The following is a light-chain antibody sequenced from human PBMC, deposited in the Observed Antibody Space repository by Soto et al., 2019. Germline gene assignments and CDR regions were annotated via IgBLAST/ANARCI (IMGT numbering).Light chain of an antibody. CDR2: GAS. CDR3: QQYNNWPRT. J-gene: IGKJ1*01. Sequence: EIVMTQSPATLSVSPGERATLSCRASQTVSRNLAWYQQKPGQAPRLLIYGASTRATGIPARFSGSGSGTDFPLTISSLQSEDFAVYYCQQYNNWPRTFGQGTKVEIK. CDR1: QTVSRN. V-gene: IGKV3-15*01.